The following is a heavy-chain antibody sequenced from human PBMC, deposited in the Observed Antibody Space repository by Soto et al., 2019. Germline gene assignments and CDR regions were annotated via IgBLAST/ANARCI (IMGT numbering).Heavy chain of an antibody. CDR3: ARREDRSSRWYGAFDI. Sequence: ASVKVSCKASGYTFTSYGISWVRQAPGQGLEWMGWISAYNGNTNYAQKLQGRVTMTTDTSTSTAYMELRSLRSDDTAVYYCARREDRSSRWYGAFDIWGQGTMVTVAS. J-gene: IGHJ3*02. CDR1: GYTFTSYG. CDR2: ISAYNGNT. V-gene: IGHV1-18*01. D-gene: IGHD6-13*01.